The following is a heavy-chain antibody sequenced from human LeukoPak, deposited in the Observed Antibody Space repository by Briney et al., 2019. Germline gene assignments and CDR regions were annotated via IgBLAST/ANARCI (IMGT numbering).Heavy chain of an antibody. CDR3: VRGRFIAGPGD. J-gene: IGHJ1*01. D-gene: IGHD1-26*01. Sequence: ASVKVSCETSGFTFTIYDINWVRQATGQGLEWMGWMNGNSGDTGYAQKFQGRVTMTRNTSISTAYMELSNLRSEDTAVYYCVRGRFIAGPGDWGQGTPVTVPS. CDR2: MNGNSGDT. CDR1: GFTFTIYD. V-gene: IGHV1-8*01.